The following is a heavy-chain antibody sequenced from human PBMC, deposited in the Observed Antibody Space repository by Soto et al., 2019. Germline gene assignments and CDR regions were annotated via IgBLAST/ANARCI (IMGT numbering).Heavy chain of an antibody. V-gene: IGHV4-31*03. D-gene: IGHD6-13*01. Sequence: SETLSLTCTVSGGSISSGGYYWSWIRQHPGKGLEWIGYIYYSGSTYYNPSLKSRVTISVDTSKNQFSLKLSSVTAADTAVYYCARGGIAAAGLTDYYYYYGMDVWGQGTTVTVSS. CDR2: IYYSGST. CDR1: GGSISSGGYY. CDR3: ARGGIAAAGLTDYYYYYGMDV. J-gene: IGHJ6*02.